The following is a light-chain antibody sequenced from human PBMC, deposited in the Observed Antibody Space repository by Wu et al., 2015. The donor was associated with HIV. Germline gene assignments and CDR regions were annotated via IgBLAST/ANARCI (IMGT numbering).Light chain of an antibody. CDR3: QQSYNTPLYS. Sequence: DIQMTQSPSSLSASVGDRVTITCRASQSIGSYLSWYQQRPGKAPKLLIYAASNLQRGVPSGFSGSQSGTDFTLTIDSLQPEDFATYYCQQSYNTPLYSFGQGTKLEI. CDR1: QSIGSY. V-gene: IGKV1-39*01. CDR2: AAS. J-gene: IGKJ2*03.